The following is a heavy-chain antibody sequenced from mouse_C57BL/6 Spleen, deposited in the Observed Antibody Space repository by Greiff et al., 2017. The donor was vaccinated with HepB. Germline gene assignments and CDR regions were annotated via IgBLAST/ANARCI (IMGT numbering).Heavy chain of an antibody. CDR2: INPGSGGT. D-gene: IGHD2-14*01. CDR3: ARDRTTGYFDV. V-gene: IGHV1-54*01. Sequence: QVQLQQSGAELVRPGTSVKVSCKASGYAFTNYLIEWVKQRPGQGLEWIGVINPGSGGTNYNEKFKGKATLTADKSSSTAYMQLSSLTSEDTAVYFCARDRTTGYFDVGDTGTTVTVSS. J-gene: IGHJ1*03. CDR1: GYAFTNYL.